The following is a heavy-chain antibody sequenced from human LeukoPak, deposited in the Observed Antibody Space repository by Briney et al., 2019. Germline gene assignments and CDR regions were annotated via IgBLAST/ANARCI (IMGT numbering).Heavy chain of an antibody. CDR2: ISRNTGYI. V-gene: IGHV3-21*01. CDR1: GFTFSSYS. Sequence: GGSLRLSCAASGFTFSSYSMTWVRQSPGKGLEWVSSISRNTGYIYYTNSMKGRLTISRDNANNSLYLQMNNLRAEDTAMYYCARGRRTGDRGYYFDYWGQGTLVTVSS. J-gene: IGHJ4*02. D-gene: IGHD7-27*01. CDR3: ARGRRTGDRGYYFDY.